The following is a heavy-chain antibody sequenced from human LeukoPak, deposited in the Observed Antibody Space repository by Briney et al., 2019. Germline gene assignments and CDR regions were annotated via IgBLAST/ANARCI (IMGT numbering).Heavy chain of an antibody. V-gene: IGHV1-8*02. CDR3: ARAEAVTTADY. D-gene: IGHD4-17*01. J-gene: IGHJ4*02. Sequence: ASVKVSCKASGYTFTSYYMHWVRQATGQGLEWMGWMNPNSGNTGYAQKFQGRVTMTRNTSISTAYMELSSLRSEDTAVYYCARAEAVTTADYWGQGTLVTVSS. CDR1: GYTFTSYY. CDR2: MNPNSGNT.